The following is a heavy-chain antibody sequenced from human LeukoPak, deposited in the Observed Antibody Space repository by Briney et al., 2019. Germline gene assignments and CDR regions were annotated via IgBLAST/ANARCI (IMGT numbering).Heavy chain of an antibody. CDR1: GFTFSTYG. CDR2: IWNDGSKQ. J-gene: IGHJ4*02. V-gene: IGHV3-33*01. D-gene: IGHD3-3*01. CDR3: ARDQGLWVGFWSGYYDL. Sequence: PGGSLRLSCAASGFTFSTYGMHWVRQAPGKGLEWVAAIWNDGSKQYYADSVKGRFTISRDNSKSTLYLQMNSLRAEDTAVYYCARDQGLWVGFWSGYYDLWGQGTLVTVSS.